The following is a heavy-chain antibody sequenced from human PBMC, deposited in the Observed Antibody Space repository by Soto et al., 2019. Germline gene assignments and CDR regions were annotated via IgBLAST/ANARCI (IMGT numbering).Heavy chain of an antibody. CDR2: ISYDGSNK. Sequence: QVQLVESGGGVVQPGRSLRLSCAASGFTFSSYAMHWVRQAPGKGLEWVAVISYDGSNKYYADSVKGRFTISRDNSEKTLYLQMNSLRAEDTAVYYCASGGDIVLMVYAPRRYGMDVWGQGTTVTVSS. CDR1: GFTFSSYA. D-gene: IGHD2-8*01. J-gene: IGHJ6*02. CDR3: ASGGDIVLMVYAPRRYGMDV. V-gene: IGHV3-30-3*01.